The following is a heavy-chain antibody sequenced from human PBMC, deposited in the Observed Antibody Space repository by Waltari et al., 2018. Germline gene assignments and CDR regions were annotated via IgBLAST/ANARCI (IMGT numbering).Heavy chain of an antibody. CDR3: ARDSQTAKSAPFDS. CDR1: GYTFIANY. CDR2: MNPNSGDT. Sequence: QVQLVQSGAEVKKPGASVKVSCKASGYTFIANYMHWVRQAPGQGLAWMGRMNPNSGDTDDAQKFQGRVTMTRDTSISTADMELSRLTSDDTAFYYCARDSQTAKSAPFDSWGQGTLVTVSS. V-gene: IGHV1-2*02. J-gene: IGHJ4*02.